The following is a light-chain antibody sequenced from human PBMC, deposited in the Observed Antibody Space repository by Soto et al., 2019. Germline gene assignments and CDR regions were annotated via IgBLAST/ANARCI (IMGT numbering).Light chain of an antibody. CDR2: GAS. Sequence: VMTQSPATLSVSPGERATLSCRASQSVSSRIAWYQQKPGQAPRLLIYGASTRAAGIPARFTGSGSGTEFTLTISSLQSEDFAVYYCQQYDIWPRTFGQGTKV. J-gene: IGKJ1*01. CDR3: QQYDIWPRT. CDR1: QSVSSR. V-gene: IGKV3-15*01.